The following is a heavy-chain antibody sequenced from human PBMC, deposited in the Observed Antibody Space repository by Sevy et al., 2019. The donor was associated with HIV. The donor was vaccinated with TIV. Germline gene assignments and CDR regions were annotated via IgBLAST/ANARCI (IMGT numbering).Heavy chain of an antibody. Sequence: SVKVSCKASGGTFSNYALSWVRQAPGQGLEWMGGIIPIFGTTNFAQTFQGRVTITADESTSTAYMELSSLRSADTAVYFCARTPLVRIPGATDLYFDNWGQGTLVTVSS. D-gene: IGHD2-2*01. V-gene: IGHV1-69*13. CDR2: IIPIFGTT. CDR1: GGTFSNYA. CDR3: ARTPLVRIPGATDLYFDN. J-gene: IGHJ4*02.